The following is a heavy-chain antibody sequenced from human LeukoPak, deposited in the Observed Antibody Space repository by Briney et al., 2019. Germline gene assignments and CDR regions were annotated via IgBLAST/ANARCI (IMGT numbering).Heavy chain of an antibody. CDR3: ARAQAGWLQLGAFDI. Sequence: GGSLRLYCAASGFTVSSNYMSWVRQAPGKGLEWVSVIYSGGSTYYADSVKGRFTISRDNSKNTLYLQMNSLRAEDTAVYYCARAQAGWLQLGAFDIWGQGTMVTVSS. D-gene: IGHD5-24*01. V-gene: IGHV3-53*01. CDR2: IYSGGST. CDR1: GFTVSSNY. J-gene: IGHJ3*02.